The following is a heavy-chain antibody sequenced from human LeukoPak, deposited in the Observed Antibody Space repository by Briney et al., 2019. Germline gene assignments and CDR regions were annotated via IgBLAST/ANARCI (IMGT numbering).Heavy chain of an antibody. V-gene: IGHV4-38-2*01. D-gene: IGHD3-22*01. J-gene: IGHJ4*02. Sequence: SETLSLTCAASDYSISSGNYWGWVRQPPGKGLEWIGSVYHSGSTHYSPSLKSRVTISVDTSKNQFSLKLRSVTAADTAVYYCAINDSSGYFNYWGQGTLVTVSS. CDR3: AINDSSGYFNY. CDR1: DYSISSGNY. CDR2: VYHSGST.